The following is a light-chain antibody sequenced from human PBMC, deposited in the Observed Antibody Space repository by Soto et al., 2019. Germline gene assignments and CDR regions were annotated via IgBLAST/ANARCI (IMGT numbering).Light chain of an antibody. V-gene: IGLV1-47*02. CDR2: SND. Sequence: QAVVAQPPSASGTPGQRVTISCSGSNSNIGRNDVTWYQQVPGTAPQCLIYSNDQRPSXVPDRISGSRSGTSASLAISGLXXXXXXXXYCAAWDDTLRARVFGGGTKLTVL. CDR3: AAWDDTLRARV. J-gene: IGLJ2*01. CDR1: NSNIGRND.